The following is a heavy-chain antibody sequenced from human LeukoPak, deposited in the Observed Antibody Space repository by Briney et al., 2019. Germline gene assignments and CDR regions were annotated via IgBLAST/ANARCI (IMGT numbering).Heavy chain of an antibody. V-gene: IGHV3-71*01. CDR1: GFIFSSYS. J-gene: IGHJ4*02. Sequence: GGSLRLSCAASGFIFSSYSMNWVRQAPAKGLEWVGFIRSKAYGGTTEYAASVKGRFTISRDDSKSIAYLQMNSLRAEDTAVYYCAREGLGIRFDYWGQGTLVTVSS. CDR2: IRSKAYGGTT. D-gene: IGHD7-27*01. CDR3: AREGLGIRFDY.